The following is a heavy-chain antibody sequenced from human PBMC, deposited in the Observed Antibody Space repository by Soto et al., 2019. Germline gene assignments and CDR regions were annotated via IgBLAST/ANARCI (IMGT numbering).Heavy chain of an antibody. CDR2: ISSSSSYI. D-gene: IGHD3-9*01. CDR1: GFTFSSYS. CDR3: ATGVRAYDILTGPPHSLWGNWFDP. J-gene: IGHJ5*02. Sequence: GGSLRLSCAASGFTFSSYSMNWVRQAPGKGLEWVSSISSSSSYIYYADSVKGRFTISRDNAKNSLYLQMNSLRAEDTAVYYCATGVRAYDILTGPPHSLWGNWFDPWGQRTLVTVSS. V-gene: IGHV3-21*01.